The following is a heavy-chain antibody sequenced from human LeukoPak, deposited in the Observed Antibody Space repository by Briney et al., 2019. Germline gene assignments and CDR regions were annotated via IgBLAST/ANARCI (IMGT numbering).Heavy chain of an antibody. CDR1: GGSISSSNW. D-gene: IGHD3-10*01. CDR2: IYHSGST. Sequence: SETLSLTCAVSGGSISSSNWWSWVRQPPGKGLEWIGEIYHSGSTNYNPSLKSRVTISVDKSKNQFSLKLSSVTAADTAVYCCAGNYYGSGSYYSEDRYWGQGTLVTVSS. CDR3: AGNYYGSGSYYSEDRY. J-gene: IGHJ4*02. V-gene: IGHV4-4*01.